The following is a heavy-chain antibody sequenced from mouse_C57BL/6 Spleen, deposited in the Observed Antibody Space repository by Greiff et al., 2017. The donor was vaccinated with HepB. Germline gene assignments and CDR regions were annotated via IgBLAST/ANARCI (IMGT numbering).Heavy chain of an antibody. Sequence: QVQLKQPGAELVMPGASVKLSCKASGYTFTSYWMHWVKQRPGQGLEWIGEIDPSDSYTNYNQKFKGKSTLTVDKSSSTAYMQLSSLTSEDSAVYYCARGGGITTVSMDYWGQGTSVTVSS. CDR3: ARGGGITTVSMDY. CDR1: GYTFTSYW. CDR2: IDPSDSYT. J-gene: IGHJ4*01. D-gene: IGHD1-1*01. V-gene: IGHV1-69*01.